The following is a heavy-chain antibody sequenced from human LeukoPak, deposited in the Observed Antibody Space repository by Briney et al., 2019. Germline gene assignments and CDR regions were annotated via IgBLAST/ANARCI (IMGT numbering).Heavy chain of an antibody. CDR2: ISGSGAST. CDR1: GFTLSSYA. CDR3: ATRDSYSSGWYYRPSSFDY. D-gene: IGHD6-19*01. J-gene: IGHJ4*02. Sequence: GGSLRLSCAASGFTLSSYAMSWVRQAPGKGLEWVSAISGSGASTYYADSVKGRFTISRDNSKNTLYLQMNSLRAEDTAVYYCATRDSYSSGWYYRPSSFDYWGQGTLVTVSS. V-gene: IGHV3-23*01.